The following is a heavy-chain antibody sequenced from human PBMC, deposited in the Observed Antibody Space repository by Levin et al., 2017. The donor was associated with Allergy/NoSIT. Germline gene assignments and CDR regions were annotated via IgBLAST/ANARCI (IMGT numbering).Heavy chain of an antibody. V-gene: IGHV4-39*01. CDR3: ATLLRPPLDV. CDR1: GGSISSSSYY. CDR2: IYYSGNT. J-gene: IGHJ6*04. D-gene: IGHD2/OR15-2a*01. Sequence: SETLSLTCTVSGGSISSSSYYWGWIRQPPGKGLEWIGSIYYSGNTYYNPSLKSRVTISVDTSKNQFSLKLRSVTAADTAVYYCATLLRPPLDVWGKGTTVTVSS.